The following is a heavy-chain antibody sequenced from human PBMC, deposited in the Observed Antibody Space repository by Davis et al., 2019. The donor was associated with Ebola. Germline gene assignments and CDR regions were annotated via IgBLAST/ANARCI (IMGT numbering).Heavy chain of an antibody. D-gene: IGHD2-2*01. J-gene: IGHJ4*02. V-gene: IGHV4-61*09. CDR1: GYSISSGSSY. CDR3: VREYHY. Sequence: PSETLSLTCAVSGYSISSGSSYWTWVRQPAGKGLEWIGHIYTSGTTNYNPSLKSRVTISVDMSKNQFSLKLTSVTAADTAVYYCVREYHYWGQGTLVTVSS. CDR2: IYTSGTT.